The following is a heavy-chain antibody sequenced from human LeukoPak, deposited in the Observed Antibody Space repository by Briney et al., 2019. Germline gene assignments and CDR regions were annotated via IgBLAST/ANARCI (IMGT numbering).Heavy chain of an antibody. Sequence: SETLSLTCTVSGRSISSSSYYWGWIRQPPGTGLDWFGSFYYSGSTYYNPSLKSLVTISVDTSKNQFTLKLSSVTAADTAVYYCARSLVAGSYWYFDLWGRGTLVTVSS. D-gene: IGHD6-19*01. CDR3: ARSLVAGSYWYFDL. CDR1: GRSISSSSYY. J-gene: IGHJ2*01. CDR2: FYYSGST. V-gene: IGHV4-39*01.